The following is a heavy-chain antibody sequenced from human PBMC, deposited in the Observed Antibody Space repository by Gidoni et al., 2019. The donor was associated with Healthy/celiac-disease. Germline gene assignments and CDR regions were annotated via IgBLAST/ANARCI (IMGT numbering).Heavy chain of an antibody. CDR3: ATSGYSYEGEYYYYYGMDV. CDR2: IIPIFGTA. V-gene: IGHV1-69*01. D-gene: IGHD5-18*01. J-gene: IGHJ6*02. Sequence: GQGLEWMGGIIPIFGTANYAQKFQGRVTITADESTSTAYMELSSQRSEDTAVYYCATSGYSYEGEYYYYYGMDVWGQVTTVTVSS.